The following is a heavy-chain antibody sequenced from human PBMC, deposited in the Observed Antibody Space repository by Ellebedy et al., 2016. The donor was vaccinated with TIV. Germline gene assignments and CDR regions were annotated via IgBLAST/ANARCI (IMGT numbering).Heavy chain of an antibody. Sequence: GGSLRLXXAASGFTFSSYGMHWVRQAPGKGLEWVAVISYDGSNKYYADSVKGRFTISRDNSKNTLYLQMNSLRVEDTAMYYCSRNLGHYMLSDWGQGSLVTVSS. CDR3: SRNLGHYMLSD. J-gene: IGHJ4*02. CDR1: GFTFSSYG. D-gene: IGHD2-8*01. V-gene: IGHV3-30*03. CDR2: ISYDGSNK.